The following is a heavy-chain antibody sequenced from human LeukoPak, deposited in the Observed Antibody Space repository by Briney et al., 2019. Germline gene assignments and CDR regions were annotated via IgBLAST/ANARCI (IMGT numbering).Heavy chain of an antibody. V-gene: IGHV1-46*01. CDR3: ARGRRDSSETYYYYYMDV. J-gene: IGHJ6*03. D-gene: IGHD6-19*01. CDR1: GGTFSSYA. Sequence: ASVKVSCKASGGTFSSYAISWMRQAPGQGLEWMGIINPSGGTTNYAQKFRGRVTMTRDMSTSTVYMELSSLRSEDTAVYYCARGRRDSSETYYYYYMDVWGKGTTVTISS. CDR2: INPSGGTT.